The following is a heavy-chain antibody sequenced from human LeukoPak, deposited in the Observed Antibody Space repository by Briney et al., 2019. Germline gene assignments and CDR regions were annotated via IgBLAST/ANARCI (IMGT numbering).Heavy chain of an antibody. CDR3: AKGVIAAAAEPLAGPDY. V-gene: IGHV3-30*02. CDR2: IRYDGSNK. J-gene: IGHJ4*02. CDR1: GFTFSSYG. D-gene: IGHD6-13*01. Sequence: GGSLRLSCAASGFTFSSYGMHWVRQAPGKGLEWVAFIRYDGSNKYYADSVKGRFTISRDNSKNTLYLQMNSLRAEDTAVYYCAKGVIAAAAEPLAGPDYWGQGTLVTVSS.